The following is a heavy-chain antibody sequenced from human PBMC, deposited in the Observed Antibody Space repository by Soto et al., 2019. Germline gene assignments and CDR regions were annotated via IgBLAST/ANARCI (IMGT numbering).Heavy chain of an antibody. J-gene: IGHJ4*02. D-gene: IGHD2-2*01. V-gene: IGHV4-34*01. CDR3: ARGSGIVVVPAARKNFDY. CDR2: INHSGST. CDR1: GGSFSGYY. Sequence: QVQLQQWGAGLLKPSETLSLTCAVYGGSFSGYYWSWIRQPPGKGLEWIGEINHSGSTNYNPSLKSRVTISVDTSKNQSSLKLSSVTAADTAVYYCARGSGIVVVPAARKNFDYWGQGTLVTVSS.